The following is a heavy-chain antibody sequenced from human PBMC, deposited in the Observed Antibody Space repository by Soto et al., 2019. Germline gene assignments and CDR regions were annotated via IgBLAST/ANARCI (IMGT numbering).Heavy chain of an antibody. J-gene: IGHJ6*03. D-gene: IGHD3-3*01. CDR3: TRVRHYDFWSGYYPTDYYYCYMDV. Sequence: GGSLRLSCTASGFTFGDYAMSWFRQAPGKGLEWVGFIRSKAYGGTTEYAASVKGRFTISRDDSKSIAYLQMNSLKTEDTAVYYCTRVRHYDFWSGYYPTDYYYCYMDVWGKGTTVTVSS. CDR1: GFTFGDYA. CDR2: IRSKAYGGTT. V-gene: IGHV3-49*03.